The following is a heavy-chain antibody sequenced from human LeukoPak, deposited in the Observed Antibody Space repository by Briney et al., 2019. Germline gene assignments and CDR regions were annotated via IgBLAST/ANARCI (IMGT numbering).Heavy chain of an antibody. CDR3: ARGDEQTLDY. V-gene: IGHV1-69*04. D-gene: IGHD6-13*01. CDR2: IIPILGIA. Sequence: SVKVSSKASGGTFSIYAISWVRQAPGQGLEWMGRIIPILGIANYAQKFQGRVTITADKSTSTAYMELSSLRSEDTAVYYCARGDEQTLDYWGQGTLVTVSS. J-gene: IGHJ4*02. CDR1: GGTFSIYA.